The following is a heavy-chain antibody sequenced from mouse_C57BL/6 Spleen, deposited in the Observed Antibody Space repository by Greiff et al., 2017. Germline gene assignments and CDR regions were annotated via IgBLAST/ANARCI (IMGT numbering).Heavy chain of an antibody. J-gene: IGHJ2*01. Sequence: EVQLQESGPELVKPGASVKISCKASGYSFTDYNMNWVKQSNGKSLEWIGVINPNYGTTSYHQKFKGKATLTVDQSSSTAYMQLHSLTSEDSAVYDCARSDGYPYYFDYWGQGTTLTVSS. CDR1: GYSFTDYN. D-gene: IGHD2-3*01. CDR3: ARSDGYPYYFDY. CDR2: INPNYGTT. V-gene: IGHV1-39*01.